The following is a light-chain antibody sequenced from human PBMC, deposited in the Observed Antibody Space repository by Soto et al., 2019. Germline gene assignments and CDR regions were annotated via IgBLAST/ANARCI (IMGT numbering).Light chain of an antibody. CDR2: EGS. Sequence: QSALTQPASVSGSPGQSITISCTGTSSDVGNYNLVSWYQQHPGKAPKLMIYEGSKRPSGVSNRCSGSKSGNTASLTISGLQTEDEADYYCCSYVGSSTFVFGTGTKVTVL. CDR1: SSDVGNYNL. CDR3: CSYVGSSTFV. V-gene: IGLV2-23*01. J-gene: IGLJ1*01.